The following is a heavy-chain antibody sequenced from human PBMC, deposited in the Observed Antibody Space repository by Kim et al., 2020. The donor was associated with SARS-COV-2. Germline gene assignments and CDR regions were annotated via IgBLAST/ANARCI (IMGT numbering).Heavy chain of an antibody. CDR2: IFNSGRT. J-gene: IGHJ4*02. D-gene: IGHD1-26*01. CDR1: GGSISSYY. Sequence: SETLSLTFTVSGGSISSYYWSWVRQPPGKGLEWIGYIFNSGRTNYNPSLKSRVTISVDTSKNQFSLILSSVTAADTAMYYCARASSYYVIDYWGQGLLVTVSS. V-gene: IGHV4-59*13. CDR3: ARASSYYVIDY.